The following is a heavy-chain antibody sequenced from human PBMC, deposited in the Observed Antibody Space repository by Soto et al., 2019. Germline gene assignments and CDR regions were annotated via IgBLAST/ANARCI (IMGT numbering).Heavy chain of an antibody. CDR3: ARVFWSPWLVRRSHYFDY. Sequence: PSETLSLTCAVYGGSFSGYYWSWIRQPPGKGLEWIGEINHSGSTNYNPSLKSRVTISVDTSKNQFSLKLSSVTAADTAVYYCARVFWSPWLVRRSHYFDYWGQGTLVTVSS. V-gene: IGHV4-34*01. D-gene: IGHD6-19*01. CDR2: INHSGST. J-gene: IGHJ4*02. CDR1: GGSFSGYY.